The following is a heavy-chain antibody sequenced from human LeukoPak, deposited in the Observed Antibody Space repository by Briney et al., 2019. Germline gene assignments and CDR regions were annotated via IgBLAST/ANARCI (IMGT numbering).Heavy chain of an antibody. Sequence: AGGSLRLSCAASGFTFSSYRMNWVRQAPGKGLEWVSFISSSGSVIFYADSVKGRFTISRDNAKSSLYLEMNSLRAEDTAIYYCASRVVGARFDYWGQGTLVTVSS. V-gene: IGHV3-48*04. CDR1: GFTFSSYR. J-gene: IGHJ4*02. D-gene: IGHD1-26*01. CDR2: ISSSGSVI. CDR3: ASRVVGARFDY.